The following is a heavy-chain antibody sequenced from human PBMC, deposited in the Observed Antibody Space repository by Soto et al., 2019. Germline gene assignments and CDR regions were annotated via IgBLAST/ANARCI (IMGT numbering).Heavy chain of an antibody. CDR3: AKDQYVVVTTNWFDP. V-gene: IGHV3-23*01. D-gene: IGHD2-21*02. CDR2: ISGSGGST. Sequence: PGGSLRLSCAASGFTFSSYAMSWVRQAPGKGLEWVSTISGSGGSTYYADSVKGRFTISRDNSKNTLSLQMNSLRAEDTAVYYCAKDQYVVVTTNWFDPWGQGTLVTVSS. J-gene: IGHJ5*02. CDR1: GFTFSSYA.